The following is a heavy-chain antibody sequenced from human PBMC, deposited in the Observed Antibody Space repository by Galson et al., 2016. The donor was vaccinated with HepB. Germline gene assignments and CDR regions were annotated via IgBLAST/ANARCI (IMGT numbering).Heavy chain of an antibody. V-gene: IGHV4-59*01. CDR3: ATGYSSFDPGNNFDY. CDR1: GASTRTYY. CDR2: IHHSGNT. D-gene: IGHD2-2*03. J-gene: IGHJ4*01. Sequence: TLSLTCTVSGASTRTYYWSWLRQPPGKGLEWIGYIHHSGNTNYNPSLKSRFTISVDTAKYQISLKVTSVTAADTAVYSCATGYSSFDPGNNFDYWGHGTLVTVSS.